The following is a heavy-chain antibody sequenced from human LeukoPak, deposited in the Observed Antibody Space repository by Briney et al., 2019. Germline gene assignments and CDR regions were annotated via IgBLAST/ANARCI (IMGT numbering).Heavy chain of an antibody. CDR1: GFSFNAYA. V-gene: IGHV3-23*01. Sequence: PGGSLRISCAASGFSFNAYAMSWVRQAPGKGLEWVSGISETGRTTSYTDSVKGRFTISRDNSKNTLHLQMNRLRAEDTALYYCAKDHDNTEYYYYFDSWGQGTLVTVSS. J-gene: IGHJ4*02. CDR2: ISETGRTT. CDR3: AKDHDNTEYYYYFDS. D-gene: IGHD3-10*01.